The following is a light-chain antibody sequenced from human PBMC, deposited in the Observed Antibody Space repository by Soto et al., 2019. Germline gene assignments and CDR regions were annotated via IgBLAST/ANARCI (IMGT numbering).Light chain of an antibody. Sequence: QSVLTQPASVSGSPGQSITISCTGTSSDVGSHNFVSWYQHLPGKAPKLMIYEVSNRPSGVSDRFSGSKSGNTASLTISGLQAEDEAAYYCSSYTTSSKYVFGTGTKVTVL. CDR3: SSYTTSSKYV. CDR1: SSDVGSHNF. J-gene: IGLJ1*01. V-gene: IGLV2-14*01. CDR2: EVS.